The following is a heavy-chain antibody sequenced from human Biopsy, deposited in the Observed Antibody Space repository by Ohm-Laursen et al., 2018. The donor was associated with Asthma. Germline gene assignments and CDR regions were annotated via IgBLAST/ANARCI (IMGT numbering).Heavy chain of an antibody. D-gene: IGHD4-17*01. CDR3: ASDFPKDYVRYNFQF. CDR2: HDHEEGGT. V-gene: IGHV1-24*01. Sequence: ASVKVSCKISGYSLTDLSMHWVRQAPGQGLEWMGGHDHEEGGTVNARRFQGRVTMTEDTSTDTAYIELSSLSSDDTAVYYCASDFPKDYVRYNFQFWGQRTLVTVSS. J-gene: IGHJ4*02. CDR1: GYSLTDLS.